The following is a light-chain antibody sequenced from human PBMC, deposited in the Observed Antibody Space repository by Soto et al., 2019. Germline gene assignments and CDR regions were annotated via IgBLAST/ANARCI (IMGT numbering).Light chain of an antibody. CDR1: QSISSW. CDR2: KAS. V-gene: IGKV1-5*03. Sequence: DIQMTQSPSTLSASVGESVTITCRASQSISSWLAWYQQKPGKAPKLLIYKASSLKSGVPSRFSGSGSGTQFTLTISRLQPDDFATYFCQQYDSYSLTFGQGTKVEIK. CDR3: QQYDSYSLT. J-gene: IGKJ1*01.